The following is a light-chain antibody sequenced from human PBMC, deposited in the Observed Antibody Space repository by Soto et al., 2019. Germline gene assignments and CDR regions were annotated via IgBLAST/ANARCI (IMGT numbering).Light chain of an antibody. CDR3: QQYGSLWT. V-gene: IGKV3-20*01. CDR1: QSVSSSY. Sequence: LTRWPGTLSLSPGERATLSCRASQSVSSSYLAWYQQKPGQAPRLLIYGASSRATGIPDRFSGSGSGTDFTLTISRLEPEDFAVYYCQQYGSLWTFGQGTRLEIK. J-gene: IGKJ5*01. CDR2: GAS.